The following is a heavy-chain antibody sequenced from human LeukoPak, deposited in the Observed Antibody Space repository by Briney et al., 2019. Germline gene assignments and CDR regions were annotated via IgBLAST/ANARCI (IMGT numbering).Heavy chain of an antibody. CDR3: AGLQGHIYYYMDV. J-gene: IGHJ6*03. Sequence: PSETLSLTCAVYGGTFSGYYRSWIRQSPGRGLNWIGDINHSGTTNYNPSLKSRLSISVDTSKNQFPLMLTSVTAADTAVYYCAGLQGHIYYYMDVWGEGTTVTVSS. CDR1: GGTFSGYY. V-gene: IGHV4-34*08. CDR2: INHSGTT.